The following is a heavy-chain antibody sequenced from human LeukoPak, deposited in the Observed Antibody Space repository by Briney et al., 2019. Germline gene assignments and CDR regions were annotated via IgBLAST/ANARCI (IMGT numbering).Heavy chain of an antibody. J-gene: IGHJ4*02. CDR1: GFTFSSYA. D-gene: IGHD2-15*01. CDR3: ASSRYCSGGSCYFDY. CDR2: IYSGGST. Sequence: PGGSLRLSCAASGFTFSSYAMNWVRQAPGKGLEWVSVIYSGGSTYYGDSVKGRFTISRDNSKNTLYLQMNSLRAEDTAVYYCASSRYCSGGSCYFDYWGQGTLVTVSS. V-gene: IGHV3-53*01.